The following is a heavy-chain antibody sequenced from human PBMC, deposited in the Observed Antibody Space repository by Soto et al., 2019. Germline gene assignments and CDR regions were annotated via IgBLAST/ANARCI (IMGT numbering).Heavy chain of an antibody. D-gene: IGHD3-10*01. CDR2: MNPNSGNT. V-gene: IGHV1-8*01. J-gene: IGHJ3*02. CDR3: ARGFRQLGLWFGELSYAFDI. CDR1: GYTFTSYD. Sequence: GASVKVSCKASGYTFTSYDINWVRQATGQGLEWMGWMNPNSGNTGYAQKFQGRVTMTRNTSISTAYMELSSLRSEDTAVYYFARGFRQLGLWFGELSYAFDIWGQGTMVTVSS.